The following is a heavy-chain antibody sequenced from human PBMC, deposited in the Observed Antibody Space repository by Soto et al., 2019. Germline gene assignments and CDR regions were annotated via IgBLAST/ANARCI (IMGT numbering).Heavy chain of an antibody. J-gene: IGHJ4*02. CDR3: ARPLNNDYFGY. CDR1: GFTFSNYV. V-gene: IGHV3-23*01. Sequence: GGSLRLSCAASGFTFSNYVMSWVRQAPGKGLEWVSSISGSGDNTYYADSVKGRFTISRDNSKNTLFLQMNSLRAEDTAVYYCARPLNNDYFGYWGQGTLVTVSS. CDR2: ISGSGDNT.